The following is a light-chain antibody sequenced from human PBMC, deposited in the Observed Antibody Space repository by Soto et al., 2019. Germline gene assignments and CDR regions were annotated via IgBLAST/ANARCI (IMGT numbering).Light chain of an antibody. V-gene: IGKV3-20*01. CDR3: QQYGSSPWT. Sequence: EIELTQSPGTLSLSPGERATLSCRASQSVSSSYLAWYQQKPGQAPRLLIYGASSMATGIPDRFSGSGSGTDFTLTISSLEPDDFAAYYCQQYGSSPWTFGQGTKVDIK. CDR1: QSVSSSY. CDR2: GAS. J-gene: IGKJ1*01.